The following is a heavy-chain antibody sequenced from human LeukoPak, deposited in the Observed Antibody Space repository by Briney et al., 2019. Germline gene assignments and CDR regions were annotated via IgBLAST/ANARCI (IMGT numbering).Heavy chain of an antibody. CDR3: ARDGVGGWYEGPGAFDI. D-gene: IGHD6-19*01. CDR1: GFTFSNYG. J-gene: IGHJ3*02. CDR2: ISGSGGST. V-gene: IGHV3-23*01. Sequence: GGSLRLSCAASGFTFSNYGMSWVRQAPGKGLEWVSAISGSGGSTYYADSVKGRFTISRDNSKNTLYLQMNSLRAEDTAVYYCARDGVGGWYEGPGAFDIWGQGTMVTVSS.